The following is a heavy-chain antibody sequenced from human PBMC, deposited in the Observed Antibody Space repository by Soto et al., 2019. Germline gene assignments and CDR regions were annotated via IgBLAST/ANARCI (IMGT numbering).Heavy chain of an antibody. CDR1: GGSISSYY. Sequence: QVQLQESGPGLVKPSETLSLTCTVSGGSISSYYWSWIRQPPGKGLEWIGYIYYSGSTNYNPSLKRRVTIPVDTSKNQSSLKLSSVTAADTAVYYCASKVASSASFDYWGQGTLVTVSS. CDR3: ASKVASSASFDY. V-gene: IGHV4-59*01. J-gene: IGHJ4*02. CDR2: IYYSGST.